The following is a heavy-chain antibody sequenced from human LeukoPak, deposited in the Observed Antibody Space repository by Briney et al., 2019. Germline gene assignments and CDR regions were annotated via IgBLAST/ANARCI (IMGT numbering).Heavy chain of an antibody. Sequence: GEPLKISCKGSGYSFTSYWIGWVRPMPGKGLEWMGIIYPGDSDTRYSPSFQGQVTMSADKSISTAYLQLSSLKASDTAMYYCARRYGSGTYPFDHWGQGTLVTVSS. CDR2: IYPGDSDT. CDR1: GYSFTSYW. D-gene: IGHD3-10*01. CDR3: ARRYGSGTYPFDH. V-gene: IGHV5-51*01. J-gene: IGHJ4*02.